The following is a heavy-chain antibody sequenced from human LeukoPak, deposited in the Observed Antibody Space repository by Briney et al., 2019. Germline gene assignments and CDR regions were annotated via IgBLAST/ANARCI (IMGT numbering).Heavy chain of an antibody. J-gene: IGHJ6*03. D-gene: IGHD3-3*01. Sequence: GGSLRLSCAASGFTFSSYAMSWVRQAPGKGLEWVSYISSSSSTIYYADSVKGRFTISRDNAKNSLYLQMNSLRDEDTAVYYCARGAPAPRFWSGYWGPYYYYYMDVWGKGTTVTVSS. CDR3: ARGAPAPRFWSGYWGPYYYYYMDV. V-gene: IGHV3-48*02. CDR2: ISSSSSTI. CDR1: GFTFSSYA.